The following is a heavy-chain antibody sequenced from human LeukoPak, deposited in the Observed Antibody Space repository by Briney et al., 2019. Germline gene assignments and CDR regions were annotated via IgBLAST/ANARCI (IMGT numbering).Heavy chain of an antibody. CDR2: IYYSGST. V-gene: IGHV4-59*12. CDR3: ARAPLLWFGELSKYFDY. J-gene: IGHJ4*02. Sequence: SETLSLTCTVSGGSISSYFWSWIRQPPKKGLEWVGYIYYSGSTNYNPSLKSRVTISVDTSKNQFSLKLSSVTAADTAVYYCARAPLLWFGELSKYFDYWGQGTLVTVSS. CDR1: GGSISSYF. D-gene: IGHD3-10*01.